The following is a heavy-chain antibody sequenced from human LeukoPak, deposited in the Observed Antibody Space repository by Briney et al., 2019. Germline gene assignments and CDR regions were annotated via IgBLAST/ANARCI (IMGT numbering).Heavy chain of an antibody. CDR1: GISLSNYA. D-gene: IGHD6-19*01. Sequence: GGSLRLSCVVSGISLSNYAMTWVRQAPGKGLEWVSYISERGGSTTYADSVKGRFTISRDNSKNTLYLQMNSLRAEDTAVYYCAKDRSRSGWFLNWFDPWGQGTLVTVSS. CDR3: AKDRSRSGWFLNWFDP. V-gene: IGHV3-23*01. J-gene: IGHJ5*02. CDR2: ISERGGST.